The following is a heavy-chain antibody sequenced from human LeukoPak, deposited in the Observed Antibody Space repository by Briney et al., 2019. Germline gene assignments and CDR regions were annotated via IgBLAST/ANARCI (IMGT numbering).Heavy chain of an antibody. D-gene: IGHD3-22*01. V-gene: IGHV3-23*01. CDR2: ISGSGGST. Sequence: GGSLRLSCAASGFTFSSYAMSWVRQAPGKGLEWVSAISGSGGSTYYADSVKGRFTISRDNSKNTLYLQMNSLRAENTAVYYCAKGLYGSSGYYPVDAFDIWGQGTMVTVSS. CDR3: AKGLYGSSGYYPVDAFDI. J-gene: IGHJ3*02. CDR1: GFTFSSYA.